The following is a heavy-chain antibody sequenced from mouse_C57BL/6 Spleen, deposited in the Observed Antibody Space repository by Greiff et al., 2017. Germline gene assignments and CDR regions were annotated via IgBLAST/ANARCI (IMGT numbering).Heavy chain of an antibody. J-gene: IGHJ3*01. CDR2: ILPGSGST. Sequence: VQLQESGAELMKPGASVKLSCKATGYTFTGYWIEWVKQRPGHGLEWIGEILPGSGSTNYNEKFKGKATFTDVTSSNTAYMQLSSLTTEDSAIYYCARSYGYDGNGFAYWGQGTLVTVSA. V-gene: IGHV1-9*01. D-gene: IGHD2-2*01. CDR3: ARSYGYDGNGFAY. CDR1: GYTFTGYW.